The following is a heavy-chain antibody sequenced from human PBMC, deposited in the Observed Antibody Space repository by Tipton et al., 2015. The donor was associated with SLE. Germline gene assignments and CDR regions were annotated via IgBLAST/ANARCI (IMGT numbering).Heavy chain of an antibody. CDR3: ARELDSPSAL. CDR1: GGSISSRCYF. V-gene: IGHV4-39*07. Sequence: TLSLTCTVSGGSISSRCYFWGWIRQPPGKGLEWIGRIYHSGSNYYNPSLKSRVTISVDTSKNQFSLKLSSVTAADTAVYYCARELDSPSALWGQGTLVTVSS. J-gene: IGHJ4*02. CDR2: IYHSGSN. D-gene: IGHD3-22*01.